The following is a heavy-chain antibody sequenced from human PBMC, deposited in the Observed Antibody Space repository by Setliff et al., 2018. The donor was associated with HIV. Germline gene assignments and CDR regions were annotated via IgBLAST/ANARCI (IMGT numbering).Heavy chain of an antibody. V-gene: IGHV4-34*01. CDR1: GGSFSGYY. CDR2: INHSGST. CDR3: ARVRRGIYESNWFDP. J-gene: IGHJ5*02. D-gene: IGHD3-10*01. Sequence: SETLSLTCAVYGGSFSGYYWSWIRQPPGKGLEWIGEINHSGSTNYNPSLKSRVTISVGTSKNQFSLKLSSVTAADTAVYYCARVRRGIYESNWFDPWGQGTLVTVSS.